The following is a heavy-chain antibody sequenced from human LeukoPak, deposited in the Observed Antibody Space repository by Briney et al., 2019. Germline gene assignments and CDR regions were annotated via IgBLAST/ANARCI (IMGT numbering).Heavy chain of an antibody. CDR1: GFTVSSNY. J-gene: IGHJ6*02. Sequence: GGSLRLSCAASGFTVSSNYMSWVRQAPGKGLEWVSVIYSGGSTYYADSVKGRFTIPRDNSKNTLYLQMNSLRAEDTAVYYCARDRGLGELSFLQNYYYYYGMDVWGQGTTVTVSS. D-gene: IGHD3-16*02. V-gene: IGHV3-66*01. CDR2: IYSGGST. CDR3: ARDRGLGELSFLQNYYYYYGMDV.